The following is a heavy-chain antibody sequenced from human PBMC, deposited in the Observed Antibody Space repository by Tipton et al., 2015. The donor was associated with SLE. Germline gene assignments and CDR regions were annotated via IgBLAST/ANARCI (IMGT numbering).Heavy chain of an antibody. Sequence: SLRLSCTASGFTFGDYAMSWVRQAPGKGLEWVGFIRSKAYGGTTEYAASVKGRFTISRDDSKSIAYLQMNSLKTEDTAVYYCTRDGYSSSWYDWFDPWGQGTLVTVSS. CDR3: TRDGYSSSWYDWFDP. V-gene: IGHV3-49*04. CDR1: GFTFGDYA. CDR2: IRSKAYGGTT. J-gene: IGHJ5*02. D-gene: IGHD6-13*01.